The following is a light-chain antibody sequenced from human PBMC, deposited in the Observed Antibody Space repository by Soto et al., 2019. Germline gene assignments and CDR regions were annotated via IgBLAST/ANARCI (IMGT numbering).Light chain of an antibody. CDR1: QSHVHSDGSAY. Sequence: VVMTQSPLSQPVTLGQPPSISCSSYQSHVHSDGSAYFSWFRXRQGRSPRRXIYKVSNRDSGVPARFSGSATGTDLAMKVSRVQAEDVGVDDGMQGTHWPITFHQGTRLEIK. CDR3: MQGTHWPIT. J-gene: IGKJ5*01. CDR2: KVS. V-gene: IGKV2-30*02.